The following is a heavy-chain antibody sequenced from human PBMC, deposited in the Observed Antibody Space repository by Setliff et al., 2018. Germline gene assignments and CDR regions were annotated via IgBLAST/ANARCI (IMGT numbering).Heavy chain of an antibody. CDR1: GGSISSGDYY. V-gene: IGHV4-30-4*08. D-gene: IGHD3-22*01. Sequence: SSETLFLTCTVSGGSISSGDYYWSWIRQPPGKGLEWIGYIYSSGSTYYNPSLKSRVSISVDTSKNQFSLKLSSVTAADTAVYYCARESRYYYDNLGTLDYWGQGTLVTVSS. J-gene: IGHJ4*02. CDR2: IYSSGST. CDR3: ARESRYYYDNLGTLDY.